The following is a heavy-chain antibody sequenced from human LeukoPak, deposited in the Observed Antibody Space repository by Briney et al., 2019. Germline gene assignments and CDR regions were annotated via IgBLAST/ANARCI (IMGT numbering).Heavy chain of an antibody. J-gene: IGHJ4*02. CDR2: IRSDGSDK. V-gene: IGHV3-30*02. CDR1: GFTFSSYG. Sequence: GGSVRLSCAASGFTFSSYGMHWVRQAPGKGLECVAFIRSDGSDKFYADSVKGRFTISRDNSKNTLYLQMNSLRAEDTAVYYCSIRPLSEVSYWGQGTLVTVSS. CDR3: SIRPLSEVSY.